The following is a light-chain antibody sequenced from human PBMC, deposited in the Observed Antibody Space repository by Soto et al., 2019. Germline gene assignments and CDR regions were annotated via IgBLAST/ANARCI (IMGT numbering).Light chain of an antibody. J-gene: IGKJ2*01. CDR1: QSLSGTY. CDR3: QQYGSSPPAT. V-gene: IGKV3-20*01. CDR2: GAS. Sequence: EIVLTQSPGTPSLSPGERATLSCRASQSLSGTYLAWYQQKPGQAPRLLIYGASSRATGIPDRFSGSGSGTDFTLTISRLEPEDFAVYYCQQYGSSPPATFGQGTKLEIK.